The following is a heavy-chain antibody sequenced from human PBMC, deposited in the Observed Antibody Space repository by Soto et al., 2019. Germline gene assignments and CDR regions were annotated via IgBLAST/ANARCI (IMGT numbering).Heavy chain of an antibody. CDR3: ARDPDYYGSGSYFYL. V-gene: IGHV1-18*01. Sequence: QVQLVQSGAEVKKPGASVKVSCKASGYTFTNYGISWARQAPGQGLEWMGWISANNGKTNYAQNVQGRVTMTTDTSTTTAYMELRRLRSDDTAIYYCARDPDYYGSGSYFYLWGRGTLVTVSS. D-gene: IGHD3-10*01. CDR1: GYTFTNYG. CDR2: ISANNGKT. J-gene: IGHJ2*01.